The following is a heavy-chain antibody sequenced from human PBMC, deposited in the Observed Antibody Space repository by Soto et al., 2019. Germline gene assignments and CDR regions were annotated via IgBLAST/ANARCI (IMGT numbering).Heavy chain of an antibody. CDR3: AREAASDPSFYYHYMDV. CDR1: GYTFSNYN. D-gene: IGHD6-25*01. V-gene: IGHV1-8*01. J-gene: IGHJ6*03. CDR2: MNPDSGNT. Sequence: ASVKVSCKASGYTFSNYNINWVRQASGQGPEWMGWMNPDSGNTGYAEKFQGRVTMTRNRSISTAYMELSGLRSEDTAVYYCAREAASDPSFYYHYMDVWGKGTTVTVSS.